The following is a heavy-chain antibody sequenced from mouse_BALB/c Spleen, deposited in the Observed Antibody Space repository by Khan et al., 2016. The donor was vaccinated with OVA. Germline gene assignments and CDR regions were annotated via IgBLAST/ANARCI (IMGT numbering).Heavy chain of an antibody. V-gene: IGHV1-5*01. J-gene: IGHJ3*01. CDR2: IFPGKSDT. D-gene: IGHD1-3*01. CDR3: TRGGYSSFAY. Sequence: VQLKQSGTVLARPGASVKMSCKASGYSFTSYLIHWVKQRPGQGLEWIGDIFPGKSDTTYNQKFKDKAKLTAGKSASTAYMELSSLTNEDSAVYYCTRGGYSSFAYWGQGTLVTVSA. CDR1: GYSFTSYL.